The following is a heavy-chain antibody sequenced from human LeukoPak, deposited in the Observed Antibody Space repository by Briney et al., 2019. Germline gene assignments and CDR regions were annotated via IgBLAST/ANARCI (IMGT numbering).Heavy chain of an antibody. CDR2: IYYSGST. V-gene: IGHV4-59*01. CDR3: ARQRRTAARPYYYGMDV. CDR1: GGSISSYY. J-gene: IGHJ6*02. D-gene: IGHD5-18*01. Sequence: SETLSLTCTVSGGSISSYYWSWIRQPPGKGLEWIGYIYYSGSTNYNPSLKSRVTISVDTSKNQFSLKLSSVTAADTAVYYCARQRRTAARPYYYGMDVWGQGTTVTVSS.